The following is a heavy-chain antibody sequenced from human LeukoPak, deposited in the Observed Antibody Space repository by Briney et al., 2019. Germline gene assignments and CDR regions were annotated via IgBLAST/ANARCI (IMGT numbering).Heavy chain of an antibody. Sequence: SQTLSLTCAISGDSVSSAWNWIRQSPSRGLEWLGRTYYSSKWYTDYAVSVKGRVSINPDTSRNQLSLQLSSVTPEDTAVYYCARGWLRSGFDLWGQGTLVTVSS. CDR2: TYYSSKWYT. D-gene: IGHD5-12*01. V-gene: IGHV6-1*01. CDR1: GDSVSSA. J-gene: IGHJ4*02. CDR3: ARGWLRSGFDL.